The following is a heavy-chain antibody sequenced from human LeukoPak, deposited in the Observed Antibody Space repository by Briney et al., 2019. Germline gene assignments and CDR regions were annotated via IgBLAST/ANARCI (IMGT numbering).Heavy chain of an antibody. J-gene: IGHJ6*03. Sequence: GSLRLSCAASGFTFSSYGMHWVRQAPGKGLEWVAVISFDGVNTFYADSVKGRFTISRDNSNNTVYLQMNNLRPEDTAVFYCARGQGYESYYYMDVWGKGTTVSVSS. V-gene: IGHV3-30*03. CDR3: ARGQGYESYYYMDV. D-gene: IGHD2-2*01. CDR1: GFTFSSYG. CDR2: ISFDGVNT.